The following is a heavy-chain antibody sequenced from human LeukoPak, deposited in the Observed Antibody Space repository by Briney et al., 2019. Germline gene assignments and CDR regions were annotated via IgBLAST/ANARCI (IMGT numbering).Heavy chain of an antibody. CDR1: GGSFSGYY. CDR2: INHSGST. V-gene: IGHV4-34*01. CDR3: ARLPSARPRLNYYYMDV. J-gene: IGHJ6*03. Sequence: SETLSLTCAVYGGSFSGYYWSWIRQPPGKGLEWIGEINHSGSTNYNPSLKSRVTISVDTSKNQFSLKLSSVTAADTAVYYCARLPSARPRLNYYYMDVWGKGTTVTVSS. D-gene: IGHD6-6*01.